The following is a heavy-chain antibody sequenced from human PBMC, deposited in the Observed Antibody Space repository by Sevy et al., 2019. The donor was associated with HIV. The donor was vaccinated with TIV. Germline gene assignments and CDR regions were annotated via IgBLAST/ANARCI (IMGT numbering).Heavy chain of an antibody. V-gene: IGHV4-4*02. CDR3: ATGGGGYCSSTSCLVDY. CDR1: GGSISSSNW. CDR2: IYHSGST. D-gene: IGHD2-2*03. Sequence: SETLSLTCAVSGGSISSSNWWNWVRQPPGKGLEWIGEIYHSGSTNRNPSLKSRVTISLDKSKNQFSLKLCSVTAADTAVYYCATGGGGYCSSTSCLVDYWGQGTLVTVSS. J-gene: IGHJ4*02.